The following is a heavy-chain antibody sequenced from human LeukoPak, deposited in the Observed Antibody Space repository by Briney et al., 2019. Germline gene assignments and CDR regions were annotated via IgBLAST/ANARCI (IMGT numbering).Heavy chain of an antibody. CDR2: INWNGGST. Sequence: GGSLRLSCAASGFTFDDYGMSWVRQAPGKGLEWVSGINWNGGSTGYADSVKGRFTISRDNAKNSLYLQMNSLRAEDTAVYYCARAVTSNYYYYYMDVWGKGTTVTISS. CDR3: ARAVTSNYYYYYMDV. V-gene: IGHV3-20*04. J-gene: IGHJ6*03. D-gene: IGHD3-3*01. CDR1: GFTFDDYG.